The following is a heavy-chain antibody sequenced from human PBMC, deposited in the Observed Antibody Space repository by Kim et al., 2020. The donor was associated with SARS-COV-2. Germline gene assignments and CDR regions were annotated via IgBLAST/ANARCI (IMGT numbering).Heavy chain of an antibody. D-gene: IGHD3-16*01. Sequence: GGSLRLSCAASGFTFSSYWMHWVRQAPGKGAVWVSRISSDGSSTSYADSVKGRFTISRDNAKNTLYLQMNSLRAEDTAVYYCSSLATGYVWGKFDYWGQG. CDR1: GFTFSSYW. CDR3: SSLATGYVWGKFDY. CDR2: ISSDGSST. V-gene: IGHV3-74*01. J-gene: IGHJ4*02.